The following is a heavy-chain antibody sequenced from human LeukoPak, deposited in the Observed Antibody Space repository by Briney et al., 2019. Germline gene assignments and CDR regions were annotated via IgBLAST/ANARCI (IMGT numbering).Heavy chain of an antibody. J-gene: IGHJ4*02. V-gene: IGHV1-69*05. Sequence: GASVEVSCKASGGTFSSYAISWVRQAPGQGLEWMGGIIPIFGTANYAQKFQGRVTITTDESTSTAYMELGSLRSEDTAVYYCARDFQGADSGFWSGPIPSYSFDYWGQGSLATVSS. CDR1: GGTFSSYA. CDR3: ARDFQGADSGFWSGPIPSYSFDY. D-gene: IGHD3-3*01. CDR2: IIPIFGTA.